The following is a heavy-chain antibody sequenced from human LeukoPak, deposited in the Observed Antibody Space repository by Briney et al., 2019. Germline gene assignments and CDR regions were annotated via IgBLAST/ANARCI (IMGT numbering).Heavy chain of an antibody. D-gene: IGHD3-10*01. J-gene: IGHJ4*02. CDR3: ATTYYGSGSYYRD. V-gene: IGHV1-69*05. CDR1: GGTFSSYA. Sequence: SVKVSCKASGGTFSSYAISWVRQAPGQGLEWMGGIIPIFGTANYAQKFQGRVTITTDESTSTAYMELSSLRSEDTAVYYCATTYYGSGSYYRDWGQGTLVAVSS. CDR2: IIPIFGTA.